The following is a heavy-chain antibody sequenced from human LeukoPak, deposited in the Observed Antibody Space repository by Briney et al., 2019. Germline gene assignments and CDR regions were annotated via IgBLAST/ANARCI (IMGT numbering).Heavy chain of an antibody. CDR2: MSTSSGNT. J-gene: IGHJ4*02. Sequence: GASVKVSCKASGYTFTNYDINWVRQATGQGLEWMGWMSTSSGNTGYAQKFQGRLTMTRDTSITTVYMELSSLRSDDTAVYYCARVAGSIDYWGQGTLVTVSP. V-gene: IGHV1-8*01. CDR1: GYTFTNYD. CDR3: ARVAGSIDY. D-gene: IGHD1-26*01.